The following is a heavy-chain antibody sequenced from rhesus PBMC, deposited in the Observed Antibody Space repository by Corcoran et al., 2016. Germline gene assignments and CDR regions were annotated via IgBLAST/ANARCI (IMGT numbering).Heavy chain of an antibody. CDR3: ARQGSGGHDY. CDR2: IYGKSART. D-gene: IGHD6-31*01. V-gene: IGHV4-143*01. J-gene: IGHJ4*01. CDR1: GGSISGYYY. Sequence: QVQLQESGPGLVKPSETLSLTCTVSGGSISGYYYWSWIRQPPGKGLVWIGGIYGKSARTDSPPSLTSRVPISKDTSKTQFALKLGSVTAADTAVYYCARQGSGGHDYWGQGVLVTVSS.